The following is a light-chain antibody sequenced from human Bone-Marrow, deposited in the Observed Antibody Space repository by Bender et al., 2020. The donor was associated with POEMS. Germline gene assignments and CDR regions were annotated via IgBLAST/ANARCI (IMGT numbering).Light chain of an antibody. CDR2: DVT. Sequence: QSALTQPASLSGSPGQSITISCTGTSSDVGGYNYVSWYQQHPGKAPKVLIYDVTHRPSGVSNRFSASKSGNTASLTISGLQAEDESDYYCSSYAGGSAFVFGGGTKLTVL. CDR1: SSDVGGYNY. CDR3: SSYAGGSAFV. J-gene: IGLJ3*02. V-gene: IGLV2-14*01.